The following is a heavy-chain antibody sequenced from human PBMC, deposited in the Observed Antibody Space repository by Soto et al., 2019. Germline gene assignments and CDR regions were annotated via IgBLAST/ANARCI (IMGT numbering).Heavy chain of an antibody. J-gene: IGHJ5*02. CDR2: IYYSGST. CDR3: ARVAFPRPRTGWFDP. V-gene: IGHV4-59*01. Sequence: SETLSLTCTVSGGSISSYYWSWIRQPPGMGLEWIGYIYYSGSTNYNPSLKSRVTISVDTSKNQFSLKLSSVTAADTAVYYCARVAFPRPRTGWFDPWGQGTLVTVSS. CDR1: GGSISSYY. D-gene: IGHD3-10*01.